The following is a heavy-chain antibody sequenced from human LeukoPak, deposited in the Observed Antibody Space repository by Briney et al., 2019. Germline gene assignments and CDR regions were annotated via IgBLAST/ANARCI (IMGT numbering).Heavy chain of an antibody. J-gene: IGHJ6*02. CDR2: IYYSGST. V-gene: IGHV4-39*01. Sequence: PSETLSLTCTVSGGSICSSSYYWGWIRQPPGKGLEWIGSIYYSGSTYYNPSLKSRVTISVDTSKNQFSLKLSSVTAADTAVYYCARQGARGDYGEYYYYYYGMDVWGQGTTVTVSS. CDR1: GGSICSSSYY. D-gene: IGHD2-21*02. CDR3: ARQGARGDYGEYYYYYYGMDV.